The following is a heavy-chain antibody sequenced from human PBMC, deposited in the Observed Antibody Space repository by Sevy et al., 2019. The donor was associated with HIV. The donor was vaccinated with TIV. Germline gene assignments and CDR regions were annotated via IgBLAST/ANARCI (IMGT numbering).Heavy chain of an antibody. V-gene: IGHV3-30*18. CDR3: AKAHPRIAVAGTLDY. CDR1: GFTFSSYG. J-gene: IGHJ4*02. CDR2: ISYDGSNK. D-gene: IGHD6-19*01. Sequence: GGSLRLSCAASGFTFSSYGMHWVRQAPDKGLEWVAVISYDGSNKYYADSVKGRFTISRDNSKNTLYLQMNSLRAEDTAVYYCAKAHPRIAVAGTLDYWGQGTLVTVSS.